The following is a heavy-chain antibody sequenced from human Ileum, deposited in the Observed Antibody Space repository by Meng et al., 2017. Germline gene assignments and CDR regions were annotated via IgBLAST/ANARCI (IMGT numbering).Heavy chain of an antibody. CDR2: MNSDGGGG. D-gene: IGHD3-10*01. V-gene: IGHV3-74*01. CDR1: RFTFRDHY. J-gene: IGHJ5*02. CDR3: VCFGGFSGFDP. Sequence: GGGLSHPGWSLSLSRATSRFTFRDHYMPWVGPAPGKGLGLVSRMNSDGGGGTYADFVKGRFTISRDNAKNTLYLQMYSLTVDDTAIYYCVCFGGFSGFDPWGQGTLVTVSS.